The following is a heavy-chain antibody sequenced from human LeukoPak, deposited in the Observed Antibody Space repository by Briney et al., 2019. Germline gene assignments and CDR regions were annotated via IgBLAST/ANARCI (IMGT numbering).Heavy chain of an antibody. J-gene: IGHJ4*02. CDR3: ARDPEGHTYGNLYFDY. D-gene: IGHD4-17*01. CDR1: GFTFSSYD. V-gene: IGHV3-48*03. Sequence: GGSLRLSCAASGFTFSSYDMSWVRQAAGKGLEWISCISGGGSAIYYAPSVKGRFTISRDNAKNSLYLQMNSLRAEDTAVCYCARDPEGHTYGNLYFDYWGQGTLVTVSS. CDR2: ISGGGSAI.